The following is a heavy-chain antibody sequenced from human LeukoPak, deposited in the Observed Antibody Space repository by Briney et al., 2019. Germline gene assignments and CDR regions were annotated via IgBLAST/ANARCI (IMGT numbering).Heavy chain of an antibody. CDR2: INHSGST. V-gene: IGHV4-34*01. CDR1: GGSFSGYY. CDR3: ARVGFSSSSDY. D-gene: IGHD6-13*01. J-gene: IGHJ4*02. Sequence: PSETLSLTCAVYGGSFSGYYWSWIRQPPRKGLEWIGEINHSGSTNYNPSLKSRVTISVDTSKNQFSLKLSSVTAADTAVYYCARVGFSSSSDYWGQGTLVTVSS.